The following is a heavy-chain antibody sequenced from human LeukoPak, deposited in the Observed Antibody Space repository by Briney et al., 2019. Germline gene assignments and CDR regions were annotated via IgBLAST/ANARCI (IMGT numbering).Heavy chain of an antibody. D-gene: IGHD3-22*01. CDR3: ARGGWVTLSHYYYYMDV. Sequence: ASVKVSCKASGGTFSSYAISWVRQAPGQGLEWMGGIIPIFGTANYAQKFQGRVTITADESTSTAYMELSSLRSEDTAVYYCARGGWVTLSHYYYYMDVWGKGTTVTVSS. J-gene: IGHJ6*03. V-gene: IGHV1-69*13. CDR2: IIPIFGTA. CDR1: GGTFSSYA.